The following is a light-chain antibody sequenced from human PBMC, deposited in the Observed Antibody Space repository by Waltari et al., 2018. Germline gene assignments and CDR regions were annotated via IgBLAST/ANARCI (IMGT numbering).Light chain of an antibody. CDR3: QSYDTTLTAWV. J-gene: IGLJ3*02. Sequence: QSVLTQPPSVSGAPGQRVTVSCTGSSSNIGIYYVQWYQQLPLAAPKLVIYENNKRPAGVSVRFSGSQSGTSASLTITGLQSEDEADYYCQSYDTTLTAWVFGGGTRLTVL. V-gene: IGLV1-40*01. CDR1: SSNIGIYY. CDR2: ENN.